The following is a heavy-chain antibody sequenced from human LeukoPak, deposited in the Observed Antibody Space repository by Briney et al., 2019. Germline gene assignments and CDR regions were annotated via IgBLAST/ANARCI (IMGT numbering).Heavy chain of an antibody. Sequence: ASVKVSCKASGYTFTGYYMYWVRQAPGQGLEWMGWINPNSGGTNYAQKFQGRVTMTRDTSISTAYMELSRLRSDDTAVYYCARDSGGIFGVVNWFDPWGQGTLVTVSS. CDR1: GYTFTGYY. J-gene: IGHJ5*02. V-gene: IGHV1-2*02. CDR3: ARDSGGIFGVVNWFDP. D-gene: IGHD3-3*01. CDR2: INPNSGGT.